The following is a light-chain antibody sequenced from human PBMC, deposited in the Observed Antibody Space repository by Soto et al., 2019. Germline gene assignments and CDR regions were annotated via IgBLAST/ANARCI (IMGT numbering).Light chain of an antibody. CDR1: SSDVGAYKY. V-gene: IGLV2-14*01. J-gene: IGLJ2*01. Sequence: QSALTQPASVSGSPGQSITISCTGTSSDVGAYKYVSWYRQHPGNAPKLIIYEVTNRPSGISNRFSGSKSGNTASLTISGLQADDESYYYCTSYSSGSSLVIFGGGTKVTVL. CDR3: TSYSSGSSLVI. CDR2: EVT.